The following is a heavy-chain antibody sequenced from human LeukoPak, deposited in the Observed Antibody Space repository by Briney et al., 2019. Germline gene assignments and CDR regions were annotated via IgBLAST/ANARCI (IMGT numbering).Heavy chain of an antibody. J-gene: IGHJ5*02. CDR3: ARDRPLDMVRGVTWFGP. Sequence: SVTVSCTASGGTFSSYAISWVRQAPGQGLEWMGGIIPIFGTANYAQKFQGRVTITADESTSTAYMELSSLRSEDTAVYYCARDRPLDMVRGVTWFGPWGQGTLVTVSS. V-gene: IGHV1-69*13. CDR2: IIPIFGTA. D-gene: IGHD3-10*01. CDR1: GGTFSSYA.